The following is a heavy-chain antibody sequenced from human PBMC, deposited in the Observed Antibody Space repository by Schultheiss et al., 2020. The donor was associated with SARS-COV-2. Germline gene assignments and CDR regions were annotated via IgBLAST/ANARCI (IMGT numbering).Heavy chain of an antibody. CDR1: GGSISSGGYY. D-gene: IGHD4-23*01. CDR3: ARGPTSGNSLVWYFDY. J-gene: IGHJ4*02. CDR2: IYYSGST. V-gene: IGHV4-31*03. Sequence: SETLSLTCTVSGGSISSGGYYWSWIRQHPGKGLEWIGYIYYSGSTYYNPSLKSRVTISVDTSKNQFSLKLSSVTAADTAVYYCARGPTSGNSLVWYFDYWGQGTLVTVSS.